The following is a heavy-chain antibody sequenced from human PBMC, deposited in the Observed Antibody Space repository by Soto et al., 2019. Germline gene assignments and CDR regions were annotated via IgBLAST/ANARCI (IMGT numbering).Heavy chain of an antibody. CDR3: ARGPYSSRFPFDY. D-gene: IGHD6-13*01. CDR1: GGSISSYY. Sequence: SETLSLTCTVSGGSISSYYWSWIRQPPGKGLEWIGYIYYSGSTNYNPSLKSRVTISVDTSKNQFSLKLSSVTAADTTVYYCARGPYSSRFPFDYWGQGTPVTVSS. CDR2: IYYSGST. V-gene: IGHV4-59*01. J-gene: IGHJ4*02.